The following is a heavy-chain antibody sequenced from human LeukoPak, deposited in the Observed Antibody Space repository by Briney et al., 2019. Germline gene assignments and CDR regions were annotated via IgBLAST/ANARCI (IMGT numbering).Heavy chain of an antibody. V-gene: IGHV4-34*01. D-gene: IGHD5-18*01. CDR2: INHSGST. Sequence: PSETLSLTCAVYGGSFSGYYWSWIRQPPGKGLEWIGEINHSGSTNYNPSLKSRVTISVDTSKNQFSLKLSSVTAADTAVYYCARDTDTAMGRNFDYWGQGTLVTVSS. CDR3: ARDTDTAMGRNFDY. J-gene: IGHJ4*02. CDR1: GGSFSGYY.